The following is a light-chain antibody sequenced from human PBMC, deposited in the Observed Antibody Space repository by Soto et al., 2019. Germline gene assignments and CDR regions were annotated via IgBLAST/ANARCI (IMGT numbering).Light chain of an antibody. J-gene: IGKJ1*01. Sequence: DIQVTQSPSSLSASVGDRVTITCRASQSITGHLNWYQHKAGKAPKLLIYAASSLQSGVPSRFSVTGSGTDFTLAISSLQPEDFATYYCQQSFSNPWTFGQGTKVDIK. V-gene: IGKV1-39*01. CDR3: QQSFSNPWT. CDR2: AAS. CDR1: QSITGH.